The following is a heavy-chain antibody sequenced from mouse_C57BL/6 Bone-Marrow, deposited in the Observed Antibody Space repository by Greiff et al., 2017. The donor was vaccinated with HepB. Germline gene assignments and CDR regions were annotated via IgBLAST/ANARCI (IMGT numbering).Heavy chain of an antibody. V-gene: IGHV1-19*01. Sequence: EVQLQQSGPVLVKPGASVKMSCKASGYTFTDYYMNWVKQSHGKSLEWIGVINPYNGGTSYNQKFKGKATLTVDKSSITAYMELNSLTSEDSAVYYCARNGEGFDYWGQGTTLTVSS. CDR2: INPYNGGT. CDR1: GYTFTDYY. J-gene: IGHJ2*01. CDR3: ARNGEGFDY.